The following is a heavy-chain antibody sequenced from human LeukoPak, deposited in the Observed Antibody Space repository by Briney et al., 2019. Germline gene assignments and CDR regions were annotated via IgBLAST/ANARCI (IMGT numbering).Heavy chain of an antibody. Sequence: GASVKVSCKASGYTFTSYDINWVRQATGQGLEWMGWMNPNSGNTGYAQKFQGRVTITRNTSISTAYMELSSLRSEDTAVYYCARGPGNYYYYYMDVWGKGTTVTVSS. CDR1: GYTFTSYD. CDR2: MNPNSGNT. V-gene: IGHV1-8*03. CDR3: ARGPGNYYYYYMDV. J-gene: IGHJ6*03.